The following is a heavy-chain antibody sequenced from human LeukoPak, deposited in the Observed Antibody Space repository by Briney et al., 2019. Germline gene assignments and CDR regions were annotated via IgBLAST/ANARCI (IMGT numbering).Heavy chain of an antibody. CDR1: GFTFTTYA. J-gene: IGHJ5*02. Sequence: GGSLRLSCAASGFTFTTYAMNWVRQAPGKGLEWISYIGTRDNTMYYADSVKGRFTISRDNAKNSLYLQMNSLRDEDTAIYYCARGRGSSWGQGTLVTVSS. CDR2: IGTRDNTM. CDR3: ARGRGSS. D-gene: IGHD2-21*01. V-gene: IGHV3-48*02.